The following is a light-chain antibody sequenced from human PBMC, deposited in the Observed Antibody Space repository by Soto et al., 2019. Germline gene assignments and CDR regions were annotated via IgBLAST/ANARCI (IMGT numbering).Light chain of an antibody. Sequence: DIQMTQSPSSLSASVGDRVTITCRASQSISRNLNWCQQKPGKAPKVLIYGASSLQSGVPSRFSASASGTDFTLTIISLQPEDFATYYCQQSYTTPFTFGPGTKVDIK. J-gene: IGKJ3*01. CDR1: QSISRN. CDR2: GAS. CDR3: QQSYTTPFT. V-gene: IGKV1-39*01.